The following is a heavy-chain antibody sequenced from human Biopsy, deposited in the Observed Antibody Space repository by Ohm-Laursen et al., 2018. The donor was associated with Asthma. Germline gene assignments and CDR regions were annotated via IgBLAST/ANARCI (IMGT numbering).Heavy chain of an antibody. CDR2: IRFDGSNK. CDR3: GRERSYMVDY. J-gene: IGHJ4*02. V-gene: IGHV3-33*01. Sequence: SLRLSCTASGFTFGSYGLHWVRQAPGKGLEWVADIRFDGSNKHYADSVKGRFTISRDNSKNTLYLQMNSLRAEDTALYYCGRERSYMVDYWGQGTLVTVSS. CDR1: GFTFGSYG. D-gene: IGHD3-10*01.